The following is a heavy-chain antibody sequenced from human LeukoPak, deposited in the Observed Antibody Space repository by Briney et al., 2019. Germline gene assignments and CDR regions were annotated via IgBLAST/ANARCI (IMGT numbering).Heavy chain of an antibody. J-gene: IGHJ3*02. CDR2: INHSGST. CDR3: ARYTMISPVWWGDI. V-gene: IGHV4-34*01. Sequence: SETLSLTCAVYGGSFSGYYWSWVRQPPGKGLEWIGEINHSGSTNYNPSLKSRVTISVDTSKNQFSLKLSSVTAADTAVYYCARYTMISPVWWGDIWGQGTMVTVSS. D-gene: IGHD3-22*01. CDR1: GGSFSGYY.